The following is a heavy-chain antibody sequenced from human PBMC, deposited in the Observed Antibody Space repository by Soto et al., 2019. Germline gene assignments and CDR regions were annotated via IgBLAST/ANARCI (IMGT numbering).Heavy chain of an antibody. D-gene: IGHD2-15*01. V-gene: IGHV3-30*18. J-gene: IGHJ6*02. CDR3: AKDKAKGGTEVRNNGMDV. CDR2: ISYDGSNK. CDR1: GFTFSSYG. Sequence: PGGSLRLSCAASGFTFSSYGMHWVRQAPGKGLEWVAVISYDGSNKYYADSVKGRFTISRDNSKNTLYLQMNSLRAEDTAVYYCAKDKAKGGTEVRNNGMDVWGQGTTVTVSS.